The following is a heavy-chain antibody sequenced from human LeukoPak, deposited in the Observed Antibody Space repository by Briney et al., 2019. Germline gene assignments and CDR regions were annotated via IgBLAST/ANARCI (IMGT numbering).Heavy chain of an antibody. CDR3: AKGWAGFSIGY. V-gene: IGHV3-23*01. CDR2: ISGSGGST. CDR1: GFTFSDYY. J-gene: IGHJ4*02. D-gene: IGHD3-3*01. Sequence: PGGSLRLSCAASGFTFSDYYMSWIRQAPGKGLEWVSAISGSGGSTYYADSVKGRFTISRDNSKNTLYLQMNSLRAEDTAVYYCAKGWAGFSIGYWGQGTLVTVSS.